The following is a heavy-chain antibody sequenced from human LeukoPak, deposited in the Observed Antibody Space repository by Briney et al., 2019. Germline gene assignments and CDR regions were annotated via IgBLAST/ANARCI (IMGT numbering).Heavy chain of an antibody. D-gene: IGHD4-23*01. Sequence: GGSLRLSCAASGFTFSSYAMSWVRQAPGKGLEWVSGISGSGGSTYYADSVKGRFTISRDNSKNTLYLQMNSLRAEDTAVYYCAKITVAAVYYYYYMDVWGKGTTVTVSS. CDR3: AKITVAAVYYYYYMDV. CDR1: GFTFSSYA. J-gene: IGHJ6*03. V-gene: IGHV3-23*01. CDR2: ISGSGGST.